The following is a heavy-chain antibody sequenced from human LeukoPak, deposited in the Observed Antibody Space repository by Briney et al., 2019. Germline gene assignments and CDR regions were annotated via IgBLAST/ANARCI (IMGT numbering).Heavy chain of an antibody. V-gene: IGHV3-7*01. Sequence: GGSLRLSCAASGFTFSAYWMTWVRQAPGKGVEWVTIINEAGSLKYYVDSVKGRFTISRDNTKNSLYLQMSTLRVEDTAVYYCARVGKNGWDFDHWGQGTLVTVSS. CDR1: GFTFSAYW. D-gene: IGHD6-19*01. CDR2: INEAGSLK. J-gene: IGHJ4*02. CDR3: ARVGKNGWDFDH.